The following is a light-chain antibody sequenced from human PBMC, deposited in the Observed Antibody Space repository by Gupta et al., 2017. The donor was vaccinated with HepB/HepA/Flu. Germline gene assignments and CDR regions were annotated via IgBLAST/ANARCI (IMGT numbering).Light chain of an antibody. CDR3: QAWDSSTVV. CDR2: QYT. V-gene: IGLV3-1*01. J-gene: IGLJ2*01. Sequence: SYELTQPPSVSVPPGPTASITCHGDKLGNKYASWYQQRPGQSPLLVIYQYTQRPSGTPERFSGSNSGNTATLTISGTQTMDEADYYCQAWDSSTVVFGGGTKLTVL. CDR1: KLGNKY.